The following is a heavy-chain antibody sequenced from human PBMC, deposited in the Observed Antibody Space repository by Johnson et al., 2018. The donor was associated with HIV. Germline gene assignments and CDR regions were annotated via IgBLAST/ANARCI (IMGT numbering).Heavy chain of an antibody. CDR3: AKAIRNWDQDGFDI. V-gene: IGHV3-7*03. D-gene: IGHD7-27*01. J-gene: IGHJ3*02. CDR2: IKQDGSEK. CDR1: GFTFSSYA. Sequence: VQLVESGGGVVQPGRSLRLSCAASGFTFSSYAMHWVRQAPGKGLEWVANIKQDGSEKYYVDSVKGRFTISRDNAKNSLYLQMNSLRAEDTAVYYCAKAIRNWDQDGFDIWGQGTMVAVSS.